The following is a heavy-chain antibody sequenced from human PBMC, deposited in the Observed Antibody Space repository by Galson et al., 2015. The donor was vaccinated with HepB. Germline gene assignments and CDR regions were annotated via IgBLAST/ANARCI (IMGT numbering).Heavy chain of an antibody. CDR1: GYTFTSYA. CDR2: INAGNGNT. V-gene: IGHV1-3*01. D-gene: IGHD6-19*01. Sequence: SVKVSCKASGYTFTSYAMHWVRQAPGQRLEWMGWINAGNGNTKYSQKFQGRVTITRDTSASTAYMELSSLRSEDTAVYYCARDKRSGSSVAGRVFDYWGQGTLVTVSS. J-gene: IGHJ4*02. CDR3: ARDKRSGSSVAGRVFDY.